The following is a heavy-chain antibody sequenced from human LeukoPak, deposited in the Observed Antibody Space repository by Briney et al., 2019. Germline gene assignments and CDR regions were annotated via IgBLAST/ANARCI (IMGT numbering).Heavy chain of an antibody. V-gene: IGHV3-7*01. CDR2: IKQDGSEK. CDR1: GFTFSSYA. D-gene: IGHD6-13*01. Sequence: GGSLRLSCAASGFTFSSYAMSWVRQAPGKGLEWVANIKQDGSEKYYVDSVKGRFTISRDNAKNSLYLQMNSLRAEDTAVYYCARPPGIAAAGTSWDYWGQGTLVTVSS. J-gene: IGHJ4*02. CDR3: ARPPGIAAAGTSWDY.